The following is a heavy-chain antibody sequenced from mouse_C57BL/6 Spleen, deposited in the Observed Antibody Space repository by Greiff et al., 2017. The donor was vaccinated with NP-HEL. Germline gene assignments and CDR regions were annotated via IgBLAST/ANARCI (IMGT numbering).Heavy chain of an antibody. D-gene: IGHD1-1*01. CDR1: GFSLTSYA. CDR3: ARNRDTTVVPYFDY. Sequence: VQLQESGPGLVAPSQSLSITCTVSGFSLTSYAISWVRQPPGKGLEWLGVIWTGGGTNYNSALKSRLSISKDNSKSQVFLKMNSLQTDDTARYYCARNRDTTVVPYFDYWGQGTTLTVSS. CDR2: IWTGGGT. J-gene: IGHJ2*01. V-gene: IGHV2-9-1*01.